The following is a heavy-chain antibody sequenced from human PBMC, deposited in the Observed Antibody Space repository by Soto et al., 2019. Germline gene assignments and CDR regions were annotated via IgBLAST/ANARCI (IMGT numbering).Heavy chain of an antibody. CDR3: ARVYGGGWGDWFDP. CDR2: FNPNSGGT. V-gene: IGHV1-2*02. J-gene: IGHJ5*02. CDR1: GYTFSGYY. Sequence: QVQLVQSGAEVKKPGASVKVSCKASGYTFSGYYIHWVRQAPGQGLEWMGWFNPNSGGTNYAQKFQGRVTMTRDTSISTAYMELSRLRSDDTAVYYCARVYGGGWGDWFDPWGQGTLVTVSS. D-gene: IGHD6-19*01.